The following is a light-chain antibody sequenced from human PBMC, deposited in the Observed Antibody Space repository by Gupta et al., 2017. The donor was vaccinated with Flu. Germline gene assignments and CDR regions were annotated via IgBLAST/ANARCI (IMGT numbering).Light chain of an antibody. J-gene: IGKJ1*01. V-gene: IGKV3-20*01. CDR3: HQYVDSPG. CDR2: GAS. Sequence: EIVLPHSPGTLSLSPGEGATLSCRASQTVSSSYLAWYQQKPGQAPRLLIYGASNRATGIPDRFGGSGSGTDFTLTISRLEPEDFAVYYCHQYVDSPGFGQGTKVEIK. CDR1: QTVSSSY.